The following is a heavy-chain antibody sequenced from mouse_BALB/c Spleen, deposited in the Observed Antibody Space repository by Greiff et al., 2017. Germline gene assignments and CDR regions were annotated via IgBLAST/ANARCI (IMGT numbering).Heavy chain of an antibody. CDR1: GFSLPSYG. Sequence: VQVVESGPGLVAPSQSLSITCTVSGFSLPSYGVYWVRQPPGKGLEWLGVIWAGGSTNYNSALLSRLSISKDNSKSQVFLKMNSLQTDDTAMYYCASGEEIYYGNYGFAYWGQGTLVTVSA. J-gene: IGHJ3*01. D-gene: IGHD2-1*01. CDR2: IWAGGST. CDR3: ASGEEIYYGNYGFAY. V-gene: IGHV2-9*02.